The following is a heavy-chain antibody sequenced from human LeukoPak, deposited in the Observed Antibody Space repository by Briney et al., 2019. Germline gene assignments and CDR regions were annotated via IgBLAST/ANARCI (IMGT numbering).Heavy chain of an antibody. V-gene: IGHV3-30-3*01. CDR2: ISYDGSNK. CDR1: GFTFSSYA. Sequence: GRSLRLSCAASGFTFSSYAMHWVRQDPGKGLEWVAVISYDGSNKYYADSVKGRFTISRDNSKNTLYLQMNSLRAEDTAVYYCARAAAAGLLFDYWGQGTLVTVSS. D-gene: IGHD6-13*01. J-gene: IGHJ4*02. CDR3: ARAAAAGLLFDY.